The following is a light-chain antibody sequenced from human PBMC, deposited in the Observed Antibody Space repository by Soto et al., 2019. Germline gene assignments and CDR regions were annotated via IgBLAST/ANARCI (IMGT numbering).Light chain of an antibody. Sequence: QSALTQPASVSGAPGQSITISCTGTSSNVGGNNYVSWHQHHAAKAPKLMISDVSKRPSAVSIRFSGSRSGNSASLTSSGLQDEDEDDYSGYSYTSSSVLFGGGTKLTVL. CDR3: YSYTSSSVL. CDR1: SSNVGGNNY. CDR2: DVS. V-gene: IGLV2-14*03. J-gene: IGLJ2*01.